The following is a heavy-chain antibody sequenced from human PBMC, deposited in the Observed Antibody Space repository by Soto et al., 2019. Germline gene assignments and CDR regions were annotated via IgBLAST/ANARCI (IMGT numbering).Heavy chain of an antibody. CDR2: LSWNGVTI. CDR3: AASRAYDRSDYSGFHYGMDV. J-gene: IGHJ6*02. D-gene: IGHD3-22*01. Sequence: EVQLVESGGGLVQPGRSLRLSCAASGFTFDDYAMHWVRQVPGKGLQWVSGLSWNGVTIGYAASVKGRFTISRDNAKKSLYLQMNGVRPDDTALYDGAASRAYDRSDYSGFHYGMDVWGLGTTVTVS. V-gene: IGHV3-9*01. CDR1: GFTFDDYA.